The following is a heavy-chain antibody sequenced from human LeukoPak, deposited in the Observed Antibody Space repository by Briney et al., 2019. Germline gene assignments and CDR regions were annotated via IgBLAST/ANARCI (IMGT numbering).Heavy chain of an antibody. Sequence: PPGGSLRLSCAVSGFTLNTYAMHWVRQAPGKGLEWVAIISYDGSQKYYADSLKGRFTISRDNSRNTLYLQMNSLRDDDTGMYYCARDTEEWYNSPGDYWGQGTLVTVSS. V-gene: IGHV3-30*04. CDR2: ISYDGSQK. CDR1: GFTLNTYA. CDR3: ARDTEEWYNSPGDY. J-gene: IGHJ4*02. D-gene: IGHD1-1*01.